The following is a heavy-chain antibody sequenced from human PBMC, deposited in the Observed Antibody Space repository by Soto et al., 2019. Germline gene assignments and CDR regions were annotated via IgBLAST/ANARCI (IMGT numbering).Heavy chain of an antibody. D-gene: IGHD6-13*01. CDR3: ASLKIRVYHDY. V-gene: IGHV4-39*01. J-gene: IGHJ4*02. Sequence: SETLSLTCTVSGGSISSSSYYWGWIRQPPGKGLEWIGSIYYSGSTFYNPSLKSRVTISVDTSRNQFSLKLSSVTAADTAVYYCASLKIRVYHDYWGQGTLVTVSS. CDR1: GGSISSSSYY. CDR2: IYYSGST.